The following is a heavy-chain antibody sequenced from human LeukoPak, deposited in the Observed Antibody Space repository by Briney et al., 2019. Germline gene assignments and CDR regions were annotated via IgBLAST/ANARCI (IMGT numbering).Heavy chain of an antibody. D-gene: IGHD3-9*01. CDR1: GYTFTNYG. Sequence: ASVKVSCKASGYTFTNYGISWVRQAPGQGLEWMGWISTYTGNTNYAQRLQGRATMTTDTSTTTAYMELRSLRSDDTAVYYCARDSLRYFDWFSHDAFNIWGQGTMVTVS. CDR2: ISTYTGNT. J-gene: IGHJ3*02. CDR3: ARDSLRYFDWFSHDAFNI. V-gene: IGHV1-18*04.